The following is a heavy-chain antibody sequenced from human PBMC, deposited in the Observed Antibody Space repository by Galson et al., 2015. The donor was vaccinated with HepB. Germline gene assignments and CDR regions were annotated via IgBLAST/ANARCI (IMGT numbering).Heavy chain of an antibody. CDR1: GFTFSSYG. D-gene: IGHD6-13*01. CDR2: ISYDGSNK. CDR3: AKFGSSSSWYFDY. V-gene: IGHV3-30*18. J-gene: IGHJ4*02. Sequence: SLRLSCAASGFTFSSYGMHWVRQAPGKGLEWVAVISYDGSNKYYADSVKGRFTISRDNSKNTLYLQMNSLRAEDTAVYYCAKFGSSSSWYFDYWGQGTLVTVSS.